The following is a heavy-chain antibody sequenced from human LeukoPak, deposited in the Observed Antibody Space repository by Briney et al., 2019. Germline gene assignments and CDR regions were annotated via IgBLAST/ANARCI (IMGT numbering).Heavy chain of an antibody. D-gene: IGHD5-12*01. CDR1: GFTFNIYE. J-gene: IGHJ4*02. CDR3: AKEDIAGNGFPFDS. V-gene: IGHV3-48*03. Sequence: GGSLILSCAASGFTFNIYEMNWVRQAPGKGPEWIPYISSSGRSIYYADSVKGRFTISRDNAKNSVYLQMNSLRVEDTAIYYCAKEDIAGNGFPFDSWGQGTMVTVSS. CDR2: ISSSGRSI.